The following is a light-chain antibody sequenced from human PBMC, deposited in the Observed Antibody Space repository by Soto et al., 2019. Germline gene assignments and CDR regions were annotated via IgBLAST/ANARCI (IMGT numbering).Light chain of an antibody. CDR1: QSVSSSY. CDR2: GAS. V-gene: IGKV3-20*01. J-gene: IGKJ1*01. Sequence: EIVMTQSPATLSVSPGERSTLSCRGSQSVSSSYLAWYQQKPGQAPRLLIYGASSRATGIPDRFSGSGSGTNLTLTISRLEPEDFAVYYCQQYGSSPTWTFGQGTKVDIK. CDR3: QQYGSSPTWT.